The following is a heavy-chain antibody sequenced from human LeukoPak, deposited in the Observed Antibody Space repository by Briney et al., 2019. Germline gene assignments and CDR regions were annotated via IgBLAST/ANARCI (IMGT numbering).Heavy chain of an antibody. CDR1: SGSISSGAYY. V-gene: IGHV4-39*01. J-gene: IGHJ3*02. D-gene: IGHD2-8*01. CDR3: VRGINVDAYDI. Sequence: SETLPLTCTVSSGSISSGAYYWGWIRQPPGKGLEWIGSIYYSASTYYNPSLKSRVTVSVDPSKTEFSLKLSSVTAANTAVYYCVRGINVDAYDIWGQGTMVTVSS. CDR2: IYYSAST.